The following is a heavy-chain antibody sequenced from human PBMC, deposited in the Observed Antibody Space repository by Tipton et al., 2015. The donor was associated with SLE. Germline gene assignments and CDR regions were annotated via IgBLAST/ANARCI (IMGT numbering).Heavy chain of an antibody. CDR2: ISYDGSNK. V-gene: IGHV3-30*04. CDR3: ARDPRPYSGSYYYYYGMDV. CDR1: GFTFSSYA. J-gene: IGHJ6*02. D-gene: IGHD1-26*01. Sequence: SLRLSCAASGFTFSSYAMHWVRQAPGKGLEWVAVISYDGSNKYYADSVKGRFTISRDNSKNTLYLQMNSLRAEDTAVYYCARDPRPYSGSYYYYYGMDVWGQGTTVTVSS.